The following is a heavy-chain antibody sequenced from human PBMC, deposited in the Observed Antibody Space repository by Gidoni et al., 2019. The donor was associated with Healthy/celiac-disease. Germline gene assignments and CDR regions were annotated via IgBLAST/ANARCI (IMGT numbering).Heavy chain of an antibody. CDR3: ARDRVTTSYYYYMDV. D-gene: IGHD4-4*01. J-gene: IGHJ6*03. CDR2: LWYDRSNK. Sequence: QVQLVESGGGAVQPGRYLRRSCAASGFTFSSYGMHWVRQAPGKGLEWVAVLWYDRSNKYYADSVKGRFTISRDNSKNTLYLQMNSLRAEDTAVYYCARDRVTTSYYYYMDVWGKGTTVTVSS. V-gene: IGHV3-33*01. CDR1: GFTFSSYG.